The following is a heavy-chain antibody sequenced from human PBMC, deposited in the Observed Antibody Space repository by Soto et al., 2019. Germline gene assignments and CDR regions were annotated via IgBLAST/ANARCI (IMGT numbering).Heavy chain of an antibody. V-gene: IGHV4-34*01. D-gene: IGHD3-3*01. CDR1: GGSFSGYY. J-gene: IGHJ6*03. Sequence: SETLSLTCAVYGGSFSGYYWSWIRQPPGKGLEWIGEINHSGSTNYNPSLKSRVTISVDTSKNQFSLKLSSVTAADTAVYYCARGPGYDFWSGYYTYYYMDVWGKGTTVTVSS. CDR3: ARGPGYDFWSGYYTYYYMDV. CDR2: INHSGST.